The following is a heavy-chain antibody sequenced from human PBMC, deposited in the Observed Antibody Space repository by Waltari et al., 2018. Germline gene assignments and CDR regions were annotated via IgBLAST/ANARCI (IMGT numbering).Heavy chain of an antibody. D-gene: IGHD3-22*01. J-gene: IGHJ3*02. CDR3: ARVSPAPATPDYDSSGYAFDI. CDR1: GGSISSYY. CDR2: IYYSGST. Sequence: QVQLQESGPGLVKPSETLSLTCTVSGGSISSYYWSWIRQHPGKGLEWIGYIYYSGSTNYNPSLKSRVTISVDTSKNQFSLKLSSVTAADTAVYYCARVSPAPATPDYDSSGYAFDIWGQGTMVTVSS. V-gene: IGHV4-59*01.